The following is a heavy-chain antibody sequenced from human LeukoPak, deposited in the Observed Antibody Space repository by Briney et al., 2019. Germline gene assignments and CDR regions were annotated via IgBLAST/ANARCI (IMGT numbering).Heavy chain of an antibody. Sequence: SETLSLTCAVSGGSIGSGGYTWSWIRQPPGKGLEWIGYFYHSGSTHYNPSHKSRVTISVDRSENRISLKLRSVTAADTAVYYCARGKGRSLDYWGQGTLVTVSS. J-gene: IGHJ4*02. V-gene: IGHV4-30-2*01. CDR2: FYHSGST. D-gene: IGHD3-3*01. CDR3: ARGKGRSLDY. CDR1: GGSIGSGGYT.